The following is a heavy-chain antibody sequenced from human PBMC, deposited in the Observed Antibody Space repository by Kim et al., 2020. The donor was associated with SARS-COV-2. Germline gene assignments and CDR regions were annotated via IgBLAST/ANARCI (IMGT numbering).Heavy chain of an antibody. CDR3: ARDLEQLLIYYGMDV. V-gene: IGHV3-48*02. J-gene: IGHJ6*02. Sequence: GGSLRLSCAASGFTFSSYSMNWVRQAPGKGLEWVSYISSSSSTIYYADSVKGRFTISRDNAKNSLYLQMNSLRDEDTAVYYCARDLEQLLIYYGMDVWGQGTTVTVSS. CDR2: ISSSSSTI. CDR1: GFTFSSYS. D-gene: IGHD2-2*01.